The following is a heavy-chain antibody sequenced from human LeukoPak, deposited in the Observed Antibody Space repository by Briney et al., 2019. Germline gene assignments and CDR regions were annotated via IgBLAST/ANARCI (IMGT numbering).Heavy chain of an antibody. CDR1: GFTFGDHA. J-gene: IGHJ6*02. CDR2: IRSKAYRGTT. D-gene: IGHD1-1*01. CDR3: ARGPIQLWIHNAMDV. Sequence: GGSLRLSCRGSGFTFGDHAMSWVRQAPGKGLEWVGFIRSKAYRGTTEYAASVKGRFTISRDDSASIAYLQMNSLKTEDTAVYYCARGPIQLWIHNAMDVWGQGTTVTVSS. V-gene: IGHV3-49*04.